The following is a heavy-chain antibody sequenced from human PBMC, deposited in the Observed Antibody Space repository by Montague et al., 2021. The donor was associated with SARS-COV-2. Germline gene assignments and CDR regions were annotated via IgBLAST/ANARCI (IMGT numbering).Heavy chain of an antibody. CDR1: GFTFSNYG. J-gene: IGHJ4*02. V-gene: IGHV3-30*18. CDR2: ISYDGSNK. Sequence: SLRLSCAASGFTFSNYGIHWVRQAPGKGLEWVAVISYDGSNKYYADSVKGRFTISRDNSKNTLYLQMNSLRTEDTAVYYCAKDWWIKIAAPEYFDYWGKGTLVTVSS. D-gene: IGHD6-25*01. CDR3: AKDWWIKIAAPEYFDY.